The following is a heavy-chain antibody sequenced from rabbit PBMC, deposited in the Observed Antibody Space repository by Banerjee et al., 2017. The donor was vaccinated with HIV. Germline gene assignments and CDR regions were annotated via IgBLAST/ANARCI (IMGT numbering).Heavy chain of an antibody. D-gene: IGHD8-1*01. J-gene: IGHJ6*01. V-gene: IGHV1S45*01. CDR1: GFSFSDRDV. CDR3: ARDTGSSFSSYGMDL. Sequence: QEQLEESGGGLVKPEGSLTLTCKASGFSFSDRDVMCWVRQAPAKGLEWIGCINTATGKDVYANWAKGRFTISTTSSTTVTLQMTSLTAADTATYFCARDTGSSFSSYGMDLWGQGTLVTVS. CDR2: INTATGKD.